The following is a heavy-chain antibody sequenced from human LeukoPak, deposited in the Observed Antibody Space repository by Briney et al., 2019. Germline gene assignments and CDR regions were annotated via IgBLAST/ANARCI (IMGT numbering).Heavy chain of an antibody. J-gene: IGHJ3*02. CDR3: ARRVPAAMVDDAFDI. CDR1: GGTFSSYA. Sequence: GASVKVSCKASGGTFSSYAISWVRQAPGQGLEWMGGIIPIFGTANYAQKFQGRVTITADESTSTAYMELSSLRSEDTAVYYCARRVPAAMVDDAFDIWDQGTMVTVSS. V-gene: IGHV1-69*13. D-gene: IGHD2-2*01. CDR2: IIPIFGTA.